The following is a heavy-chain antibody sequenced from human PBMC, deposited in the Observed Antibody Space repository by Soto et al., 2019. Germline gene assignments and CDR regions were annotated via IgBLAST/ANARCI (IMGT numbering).Heavy chain of an antibody. CDR2: ISAYNGNT. J-gene: IGHJ3*02. V-gene: IGHV1-18*01. Sequence: ASVXVSCKASGYTFTSYGISWVRQAPGQGLEWMGWISAYNGNTNYAQKLQGRVTMTTDTSTSTAYMELRSLRSDDTAVYYCARDSSSGWTNAFDIWGQGTMVTVSS. CDR1: GYTFTSYG. CDR3: ARDSSSGWTNAFDI. D-gene: IGHD6-19*01.